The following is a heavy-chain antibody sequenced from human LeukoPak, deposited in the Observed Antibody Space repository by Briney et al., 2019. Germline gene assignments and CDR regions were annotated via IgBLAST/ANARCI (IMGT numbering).Heavy chain of an antibody. CDR2: IYYSGST. D-gene: IGHD3-22*01. Sequence: LRLSCAASGFTFDDYAMHWVRQPPGKGLEWIGYIYYSGSTNYNPSLKSRVTISVDTSKNQFSLKLSSVTAADTAVYYCARSSYYSDSSGYSYYSYYYMDVWGKGTTVTVSS. CDR3: ARSSYYSDSSGYSYYSYYYMDV. CDR1: GFTFDDYA. V-gene: IGHV4-59*01. J-gene: IGHJ6*03.